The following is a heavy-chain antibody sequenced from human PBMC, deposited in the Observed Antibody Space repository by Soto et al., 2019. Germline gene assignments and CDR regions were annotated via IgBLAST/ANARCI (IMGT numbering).Heavy chain of an antibody. CDR1: GFTFSSYS. CDR2: ISSSSSTI. J-gene: IGHJ4*02. Sequence: EVQLVESGGGLVQPGGSLRLSCAASGFTFSSYSMNWVRQAPGKGLEWVSYISSSSSTIYYADSEKGRFTISRDNAKNSLYLQMNSLRDEDTAVYYCARGMYYYDSSGWAYWGQGTLVTVSS. D-gene: IGHD3-22*01. CDR3: ARGMYYYDSSGWAY. V-gene: IGHV3-48*02.